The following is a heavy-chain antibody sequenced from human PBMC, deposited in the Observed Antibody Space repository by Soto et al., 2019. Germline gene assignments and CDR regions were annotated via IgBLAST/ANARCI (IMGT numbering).Heavy chain of an antibody. CDR2: ISATGGST. V-gene: IGHV3-23*01. CDR3: VKDGSSGWPYYYGMDV. CDR1: GFTFDNYA. Sequence: EVQLMESGGGLVQPGGSLRLSCAASGFTFDNYAMNWVRQAPGKGLEWVSGISATGGSTYYAASVRGRFGISRDNSKNTLYLQMSSLRAEDTAVYYCVKDGSSGWPYYYGMDVWGQGTTVTVSS. J-gene: IGHJ6*02. D-gene: IGHD6-19*01.